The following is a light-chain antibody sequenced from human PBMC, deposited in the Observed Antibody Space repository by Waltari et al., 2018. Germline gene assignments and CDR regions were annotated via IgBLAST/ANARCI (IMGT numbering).Light chain of an antibody. Sequence: DIVLTQSPDSLAVSLGERATINCKSSQSVSYNSDNKNFLAWYQQKPVQPPKLLIYWASTRASGVPDRFSGSGSGTEFTLTISSVQAEDVAIYYCQQFYNPLFIFGPGTKVDIK. J-gene: IGKJ3*01. CDR1: QSVSYNSDNKNF. CDR3: QQFYNPLFI. CDR2: WAS. V-gene: IGKV4-1*01.